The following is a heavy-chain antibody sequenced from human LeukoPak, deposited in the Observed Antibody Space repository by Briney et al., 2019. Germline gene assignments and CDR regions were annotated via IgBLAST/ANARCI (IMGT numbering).Heavy chain of an antibody. CDR3: ARRYSSSWYGGFDY. CDR1: GGSISSGGYY. J-gene: IGHJ4*02. Sequence: PSETLSLTCTVSGGSISSGGYYWSWIRQHPGKGLEWIGYIYYSGSTYYNPSPKSRVTISVDTSKNQFSLKLSSVTAADTAVYYCARRYSSSWYGGFDYWGQGTLVTVSS. V-gene: IGHV4-31*03. CDR2: IYYSGST. D-gene: IGHD6-13*01.